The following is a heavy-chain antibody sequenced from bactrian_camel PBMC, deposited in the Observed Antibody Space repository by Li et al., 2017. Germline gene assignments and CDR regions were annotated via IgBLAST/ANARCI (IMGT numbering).Heavy chain of an antibody. J-gene: IGHJ4*01. CDR3: AAPSEIDGSDSGFH. D-gene: IGHD7*01. CDR2: IYTCSGLT. CDR1: GHIHICNA. V-gene: IGHV3S63*01. Sequence: VQLVESGGGSVQVGGSLRLSCTSSGHIHICNAFGWFRQLPGKEREAVGCIYTCSGLTYYADSVNGRFTISANSAKNAAYLQMNDLKPEDTAVYYCAAPSEIDGSDSGFHRGRGTQVTVS.